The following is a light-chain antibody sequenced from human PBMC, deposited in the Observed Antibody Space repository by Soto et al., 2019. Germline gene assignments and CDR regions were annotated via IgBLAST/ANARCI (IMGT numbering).Light chain of an antibody. CDR1: SYNIGSNY. Sequence: QSVLTQPPSASGTPGQRVPISCSGSSYNIGSNYVYWYQQLPGTAPKLLIYRNNQRPSGVPDRFSGSKSGTSASLAISGLRSEDEADYYCAAWDDSLSGVFGGGTKLTVL. J-gene: IGLJ3*02. CDR2: RNN. CDR3: AAWDDSLSGV. V-gene: IGLV1-47*01.